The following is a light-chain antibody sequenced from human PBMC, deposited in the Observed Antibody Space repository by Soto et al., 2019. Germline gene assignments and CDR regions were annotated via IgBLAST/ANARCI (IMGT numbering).Light chain of an antibody. CDR1: QTVNNNY. CDR2: GAS. V-gene: IGKV3-20*01. CDR3: QQYGSSPLT. J-gene: IGKJ4*01. Sequence: ELVLTQSPVTLSFSPLERATLSFRASQTVNNNYLAWYQQIPGQAPRLLISGASGRATGTPDRFSGSASGTDFTLTISRLEPEDFAVYYCQQYGSSPLTFGGGTKVDIK.